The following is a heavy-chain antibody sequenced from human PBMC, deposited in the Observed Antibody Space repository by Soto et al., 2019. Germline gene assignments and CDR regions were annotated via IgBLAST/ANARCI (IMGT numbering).Heavy chain of an antibody. J-gene: IGHJ4*02. Sequence: QVQLVESGGGVVQPGRSLRLSCAASGFTFSSYGMHWVRQAPGKGLEWVAVIWYDGSNKYYADSVKGRFTISRDNSKNTRYLQMNSLRAEDTAVYYCARDVPPLCRSTSCPPGYWGQGTLVTVSS. V-gene: IGHV3-33*01. D-gene: IGHD2-2*01. CDR2: IWYDGSNK. CDR3: ARDVPPLCRSTSCPPGY. CDR1: GFTFSSYG.